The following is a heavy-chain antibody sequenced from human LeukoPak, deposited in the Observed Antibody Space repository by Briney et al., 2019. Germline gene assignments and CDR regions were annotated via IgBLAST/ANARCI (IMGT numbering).Heavy chain of an antibody. CDR2: ISYDGSNK. CDR1: GFTFSSYG. J-gene: IGHJ4*02. Sequence: PGGSLRLSCAASGFTFSSYGMHWVRQAPGKGLEWVAVISYDGSNKHYADSVKGRFTISRDNSKNTLYLQMNSLRAEDTAVYYCAKDLSRGDSLFDYWGQGTLVTVSS. V-gene: IGHV3-30*18. CDR3: AKDLSRGDSLFDY. D-gene: IGHD4-17*01.